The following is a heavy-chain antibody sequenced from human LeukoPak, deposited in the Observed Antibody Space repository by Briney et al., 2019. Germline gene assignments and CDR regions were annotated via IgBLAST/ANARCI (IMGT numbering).Heavy chain of an antibody. Sequence: PSETLSLTCTVSGGSISSYYWSWIRQPPGKGLEWIGYVYYSGSTNYNPSLKSRVTISVDTSKNQFSLKLSSVTAADAAVYYCARHPGRISYGAFDYWGQGTLVTVSS. V-gene: IGHV4-59*08. CDR1: GGSISSYY. CDR3: ARHPGRISYGAFDY. CDR2: VYYSGST. J-gene: IGHJ4*02. D-gene: IGHD4-17*01.